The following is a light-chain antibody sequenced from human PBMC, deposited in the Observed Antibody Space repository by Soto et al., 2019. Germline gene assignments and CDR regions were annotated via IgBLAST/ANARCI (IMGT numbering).Light chain of an antibody. Sequence: QSVLTQSSSASASLGSSVKLTCTLSSGHSTYIIAWHQRQPGKAPRYLMKLEGSGSYNKGSGIPDRFSGSSSGADRYLTISNLQFEDEADYYCETWDTNVVVFGGGTKVTVL. J-gene: IGLJ2*01. CDR2: LEGSGSY. CDR3: ETWDTNVVV. CDR1: SGHSTYI. V-gene: IGLV4-60*02.